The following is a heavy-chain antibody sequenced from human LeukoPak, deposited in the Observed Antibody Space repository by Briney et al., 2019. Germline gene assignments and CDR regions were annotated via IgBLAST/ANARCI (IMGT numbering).Heavy chain of an antibody. V-gene: IGHV3-7*03. D-gene: IGHD6-13*01. CDR1: GFTFKTFW. J-gene: IGHJ4*02. Sequence: PGGSLRLSRAASGFTFKTFWMSWVRQAPGRGLEWVANIKQEGGEKYYVDSVKGRFTISRDNARNSLYLQMNSLRAEDTAVYYCARGPTGSWFAFYYWGQGTPVTVSS. CDR2: IKQEGGEK. CDR3: ARGPTGSWFAFYY.